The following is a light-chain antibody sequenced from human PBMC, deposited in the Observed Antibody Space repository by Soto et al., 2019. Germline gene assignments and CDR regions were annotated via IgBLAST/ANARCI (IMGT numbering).Light chain of an antibody. J-gene: IGKJ1*01. Sequence: EIVMTQSPATLSVSPGERATLSGRASQSVSSNLAWYQQTPGKAPRLLIYGASTRATGIPARFSGRGSGTECTLPISSLQSEDFPVYYCQQYNNWPWTFGQGTKVDIK. CDR3: QQYNNWPWT. V-gene: IGKV3-15*01. CDR2: GAS. CDR1: QSVSSN.